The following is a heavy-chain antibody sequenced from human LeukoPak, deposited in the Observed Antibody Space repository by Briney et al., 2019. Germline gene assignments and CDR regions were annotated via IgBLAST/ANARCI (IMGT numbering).Heavy chain of an antibody. Sequence: GGSLRLSCAASGFPFTSHWLSWFRQSPGRGLEWVAHINSDGSEKNYVDSVKGRFTISRDNARNSQFLQMNSLRAEDTAVYYCAKDLRSRIAAAGAPDYWGQGTLVTVSS. V-gene: IGHV3-7*01. D-gene: IGHD6-13*01. J-gene: IGHJ4*02. CDR3: AKDLRSRIAAAGAPDY. CDR1: GFPFTSHW. CDR2: INSDGSEK.